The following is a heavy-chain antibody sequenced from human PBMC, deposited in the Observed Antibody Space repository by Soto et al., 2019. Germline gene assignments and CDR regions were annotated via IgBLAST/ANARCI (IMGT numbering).Heavy chain of an antibody. CDR3: AREVSSDAKSHPRGWFDP. Sequence: GGSLRPSCLASGFTFSLFLIHWVRPAPGVGLLWVSSINHDGRDTIYADSVRGRFTIARDNAKNTVYLQMNSLTVEDTAVYYCAREVSSDAKSHPRGWFDPWGQGTLVTVSS. CDR1: GFTFSLFL. CDR2: INHDGRDT. D-gene: IGHD3-22*01. J-gene: IGHJ5*02. V-gene: IGHV3-74*01.